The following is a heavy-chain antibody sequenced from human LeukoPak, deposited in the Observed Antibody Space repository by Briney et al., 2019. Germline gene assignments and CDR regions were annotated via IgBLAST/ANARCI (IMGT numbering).Heavy chain of an antibody. CDR3: TRANGYCLIDY. CDR2: IYYSGNT. V-gene: IGHV4-39*07. J-gene: IGHJ4*02. CDR1: GSSISNYY. Sequence: SETLSLTCTVSGSSISNYYWGWIRQAPGKGLEWIGSIYYSGNTYYNSSLKSRVTISLDTSKNQFSLNLFSGTAADTAMYYFTRANGYCLIDYWGQGTLVTVSS. D-gene: IGHD3-22*01.